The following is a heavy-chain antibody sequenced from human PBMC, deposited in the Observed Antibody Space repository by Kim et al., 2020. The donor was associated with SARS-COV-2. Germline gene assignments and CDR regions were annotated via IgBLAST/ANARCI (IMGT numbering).Heavy chain of an antibody. D-gene: IGHD1-26*01. J-gene: IGHJ4*02. V-gene: IGHV3-74*01. CDR3: ARIHLKSGSNAVGY. Sequence: ADSVKGRFTIARATDKTTVYHQMNSLRAEDTAGYYCARIHLKSGSNAVGYWGQGTLVTVSS.